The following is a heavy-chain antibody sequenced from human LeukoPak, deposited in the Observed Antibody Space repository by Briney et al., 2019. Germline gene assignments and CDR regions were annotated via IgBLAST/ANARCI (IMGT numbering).Heavy chain of an antibody. CDR1: GYTFTGYY. J-gene: IGHJ4*02. CDR3: ARGDAYSGSYFWSLYYFDY. Sequence: GASVKVSCKASGYTFTGYYMHWVRQAPGQGLEWMGWINPNSGGTNYAQKFQGRVTMTRDTSISTAYMELSRLRSDDTAVYYCARGDAYSGSYFWSLYYFDYWGQGTLVTVSS. D-gene: IGHD1-26*01. V-gene: IGHV1-2*02. CDR2: INPNSGGT.